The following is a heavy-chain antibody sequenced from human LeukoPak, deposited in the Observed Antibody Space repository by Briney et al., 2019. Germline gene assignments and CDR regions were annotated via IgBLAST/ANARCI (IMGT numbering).Heavy chain of an antibody. D-gene: IGHD3-3*01. CDR1: GFTFSSYA. CDR3: AKDRDPGVGSGYSSFDY. J-gene: IGHJ4*02. Sequence: GGSLRLSCAASGFTFSSYAMSWVRQAPGKGLEWVSAISGSGGSTYYADSVKGRFTISRDNSKNTLYLQMNSLRAEDTAVYYCAKDRDPGVGSGYSSFDYWGQGTLVTVSS. V-gene: IGHV3-23*01. CDR2: ISGSGGST.